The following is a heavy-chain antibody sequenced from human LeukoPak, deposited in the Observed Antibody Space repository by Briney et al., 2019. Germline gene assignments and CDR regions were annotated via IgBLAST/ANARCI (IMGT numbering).Heavy chain of an antibody. V-gene: IGHV3-23*01. Sequence: GGSLRLSCTASGFTFNSYAMAWVRQAPGQGLEWVSTITGAGNVPWYSGSVRGRFTISRDNSENTVYLQMNGLRVEDTARYYCARDRDYPRDQFDYWGQGTVVSVSS. CDR2: ITGAGNVP. CDR3: ARDRDYPRDQFDY. J-gene: IGHJ4*02. CDR1: GFTFNSYA. D-gene: IGHD4-17*01.